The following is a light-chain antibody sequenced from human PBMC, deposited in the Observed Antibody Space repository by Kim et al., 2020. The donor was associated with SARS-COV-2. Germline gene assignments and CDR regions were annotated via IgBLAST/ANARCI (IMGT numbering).Light chain of an antibody. J-gene: IGLJ1*01. Sequence: SRSPGQTASSTCSGDKLGDKYAFWYQQKPGQSPVRVIYQDSKRPPGIPERFSGSNSGNTATLTISGTQAMDEADYYCQAWDSSTGVFGTGTKVTVL. CDR2: QDS. V-gene: IGLV3-1*01. CDR1: KLGDKY. CDR3: QAWDSSTGV.